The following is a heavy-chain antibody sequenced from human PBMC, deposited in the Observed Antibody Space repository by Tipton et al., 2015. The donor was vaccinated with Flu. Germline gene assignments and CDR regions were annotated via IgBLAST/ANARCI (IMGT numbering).Heavy chain of an antibody. V-gene: IGHV4-38-2*02. Sequence: TLSLTCTVSGYSISSGYYWGWIRQPPGKGLEWIGGMYQDGSAYYNPSLKSRVTISLEKSRNQFSLRLTSVTAADTAVYYCVSIFCADECYSFVPTRSDYWGQGTLVTVSS. D-gene: IGHD2-21*01. CDR2: MYQDGSA. CDR3: VSIFCADECYSFVPTRSDY. J-gene: IGHJ4*02. CDR1: GYSISSGYY.